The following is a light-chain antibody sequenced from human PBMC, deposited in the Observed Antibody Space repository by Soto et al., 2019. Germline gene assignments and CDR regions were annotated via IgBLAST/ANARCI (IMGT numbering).Light chain of an antibody. V-gene: IGKV3-20*01. Sequence: EIVLTQSPGTLSLSPGERATLSCSASQSVSSSYLAWYQQKPGQAPRRLLYGASSRATGIPVRFSGSGSGTDFTLTISRLEPEDLAVYYCQQYVSSSMYTFGQGTKLEIK. CDR3: QQYVSSSMYT. CDR2: GAS. CDR1: QSVSSSY. J-gene: IGKJ2*01.